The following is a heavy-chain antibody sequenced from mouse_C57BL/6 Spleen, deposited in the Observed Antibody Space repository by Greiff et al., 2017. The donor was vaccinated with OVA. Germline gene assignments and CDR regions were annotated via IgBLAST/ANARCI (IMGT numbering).Heavy chain of an antibody. CDR3: ARPHDYYGSSWYFDV. CDR2: INPSTGGT. Sequence: VQLQQSGPELVKPGASVKISCKASGYSFTGYYMNWVKQSPEQSLEWIGEINPSTGGTTYNQKFKAKATLTVDKSSSTAYMQLKSLTSEDSAVYYCARPHDYYGSSWYFDVWGTGTTVTVSS. CDR1: GYSFTGYY. V-gene: IGHV1-42*01. J-gene: IGHJ1*03. D-gene: IGHD1-1*01.